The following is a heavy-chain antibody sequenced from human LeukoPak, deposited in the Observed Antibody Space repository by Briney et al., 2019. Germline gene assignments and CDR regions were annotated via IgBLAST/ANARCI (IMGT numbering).Heavy chain of an antibody. V-gene: IGHV1-2*02. CDR2: TNPNCGGT. CDR1: GYTFTGYY. CDR3: ARAPPYSSSGYYCCYMDV. Sequence: GASVKVSFKSSGYTFTGYYMDWVRQAHAQGLEWMGWTNPNCGGTNYAQKFQGRVTMTRDTSNSTLYLELSRLRSDDTAVYYCARAPPYSSSGYYCCYMDVWGKGTTVTVSS. D-gene: IGHD6-6*01. J-gene: IGHJ6*03.